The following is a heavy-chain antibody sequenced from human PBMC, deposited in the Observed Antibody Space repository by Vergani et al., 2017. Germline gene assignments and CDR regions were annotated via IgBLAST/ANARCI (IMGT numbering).Heavy chain of an antibody. J-gene: IGHJ3*02. CDR2: IYYSGST. CDR3: ARVANNYYDSSGYETGAFDI. V-gene: IGHV4-39*01. CDR1: GGSISSSSYY. D-gene: IGHD3-22*01. Sequence: QLQLQESGPGLVKPSETLSLTCTVSGGSISSSSYYWGWIRQPPGKGLEWIGSIYYSGSTYYNPSLKSRVTISVDTSKNQFSLKLSSVTAADTAVYYCARVANNYYDSSGYETGAFDIWGQGTMVTVSS.